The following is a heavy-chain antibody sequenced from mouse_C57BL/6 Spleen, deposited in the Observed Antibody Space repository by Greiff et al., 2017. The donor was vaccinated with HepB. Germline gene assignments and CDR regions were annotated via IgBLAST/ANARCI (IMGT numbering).Heavy chain of an antibody. V-gene: IGHV5-9-1*02. CDR2: ISSGGDYI. Sequence: EVKLMESGEGLVKPGGSLKLSCAASGFTFSSYAMSWVRQTPEKRLEWVAYISSGGDYIYYADTVKGRFTISRDNARNTLYLQMSSLKSEDTAMYYCTRGGDYGSSSYFDVWGTGTTVTVSS. CDR1: GFTFSSYA. J-gene: IGHJ1*03. CDR3: TRGGDYGSSSYFDV. D-gene: IGHD1-1*01.